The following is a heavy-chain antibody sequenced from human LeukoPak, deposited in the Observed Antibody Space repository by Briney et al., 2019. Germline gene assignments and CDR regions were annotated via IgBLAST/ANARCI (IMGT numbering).Heavy chain of an antibody. J-gene: IGHJ6*03. CDR1: GYTFTGYY. V-gene: IGHV1-2*02. Sequence: ASVKVSCKASGYTFTGYYMHWVRQAPGQGLEWMGWINPNSGGTNYAQKFQGRVTMTRDTSISTAYMELSRLRSDDTAVYYCASPSGFSPYYYYMDVWGKGTTVTVSS. CDR2: INPNSGGT. CDR3: ASPSGFSPYYYYMDV. D-gene: IGHD5-12*01.